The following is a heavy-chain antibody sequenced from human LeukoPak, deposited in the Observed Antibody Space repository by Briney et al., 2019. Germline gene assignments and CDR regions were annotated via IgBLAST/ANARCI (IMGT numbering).Heavy chain of an antibody. Sequence: PSETLSLTCAVYGGSFSGYYWSWIRQPPGKGLEWIGEINHSGSTNYIPSLKSRVTISVDTSKNQFSLKLSSVTAADTAVYYCARGPRGIVGATSVWGQGTLVTVSS. D-gene: IGHD1-26*01. V-gene: IGHV4-34*01. J-gene: IGHJ4*02. CDR2: INHSGST. CDR3: ARGPRGIVGATSV. CDR1: GGSFSGYY.